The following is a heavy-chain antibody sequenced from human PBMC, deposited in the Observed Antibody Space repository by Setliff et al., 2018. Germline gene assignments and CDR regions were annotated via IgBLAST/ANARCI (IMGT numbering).Heavy chain of an antibody. D-gene: IGHD1-26*01. CDR1: GFTFNSYS. V-gene: IGHV3-21*06. CDR2: ISSTGSYK. CDR3: ARDQRVWGFMDV. Sequence: PGGSLRLSCAASGFTFNSYSINWVRQAPGKGLEWVSSISSTGSYKPYADSVRGRFTISRDNAKNSVDLQMSSLRPEDTAIYFCARDQRVWGFMDVWGKGTTVTVSS. J-gene: IGHJ6*03.